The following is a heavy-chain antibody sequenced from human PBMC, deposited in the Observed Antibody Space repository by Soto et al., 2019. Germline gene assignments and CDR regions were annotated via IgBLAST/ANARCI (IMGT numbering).Heavy chain of an antibody. CDR2: INHSGST. CDR1: GGSFSDYW. J-gene: IGHJ5*02. CDR3: ARGYGSAST. D-gene: IGHD3-10*01. Sequence: QLQLQQWGAGLLKPSETLSLTCGVYGGSFSDYWWSWIRQPPGKGLEWIGEINHSGSTNYNTSLKSRVTISLDTSKKQFSLKLSSVTAADTAVYYCARGYGSASTWGQGTLVTVSS. V-gene: IGHV4-34*01.